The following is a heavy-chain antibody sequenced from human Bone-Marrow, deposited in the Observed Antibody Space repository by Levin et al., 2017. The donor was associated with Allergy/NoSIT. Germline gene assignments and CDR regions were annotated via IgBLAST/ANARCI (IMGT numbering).Heavy chain of an antibody. CDR2: ITSNSGSV. J-gene: IGHJ2*01. V-gene: IGHV3-9*03. Sequence: GGSLRLSCAASGFTFDDYAMHWVRQPPGKGLEWVSGITSNSGSVAYADPVKGRFTISRDNAKNSLYLQMNSLRAEDMALYYCVKDESEYYFRYFDVWGRGTVVTVSS. CDR1: GFTFDDYA. D-gene: IGHD2/OR15-2a*01. CDR3: VKDESEYYFRYFDV.